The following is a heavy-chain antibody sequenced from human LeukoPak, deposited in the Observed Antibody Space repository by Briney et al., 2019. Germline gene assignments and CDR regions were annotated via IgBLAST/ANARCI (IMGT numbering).Heavy chain of an antibody. Sequence: SETLSLTCTVSGGSISSYYWSWIRQPPGKGLEWIGYIYYSGSTNYNPSLKSRVTISVDTSKNQFSLKLTSVTAADTALYYCARHFISGGTSHFDYWGQGAPVTVSS. V-gene: IGHV4-59*08. CDR3: ARHFISGGTSHFDY. J-gene: IGHJ4*02. CDR2: IYYSGST. CDR1: GGSISSYY. D-gene: IGHD2-15*01.